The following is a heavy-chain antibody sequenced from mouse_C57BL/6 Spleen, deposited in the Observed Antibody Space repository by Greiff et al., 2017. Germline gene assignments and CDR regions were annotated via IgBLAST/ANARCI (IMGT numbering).Heavy chain of an antibody. Sequence: QVQLQQPGAELVRPGSSVKLSCKASGYTFTSYWMDWVKQRPGQGLEWIGNIYPSDSETHYNQKFKDKATLTVDKSSSTAYMQLSSLTSEDSAVYYCAREEGMVTLDYWGQGTTLTVSS. CDR1: GYTFTSYW. V-gene: IGHV1-61*01. J-gene: IGHJ2*01. D-gene: IGHD2-2*01. CDR2: IYPSDSET. CDR3: AREEGMVTLDY.